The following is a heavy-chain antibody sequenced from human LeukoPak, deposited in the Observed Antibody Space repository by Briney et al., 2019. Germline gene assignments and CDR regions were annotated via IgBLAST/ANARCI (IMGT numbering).Heavy chain of an antibody. J-gene: IGHJ4*02. Sequence: SGGSLRLSCAASGITLSSYWMHWVRQAPGKGLEWVSGISGSGGDTYYADSVKGRFTVSRDNSKNTLNLQMNSLRAEDTALYYCAKDQNYESSGYYGGFDYWGQGTLVTVSS. V-gene: IGHV3-23*01. CDR2: ISGSGGDT. D-gene: IGHD3-22*01. CDR1: GITLSSYW. CDR3: AKDQNYESSGYYGGFDY.